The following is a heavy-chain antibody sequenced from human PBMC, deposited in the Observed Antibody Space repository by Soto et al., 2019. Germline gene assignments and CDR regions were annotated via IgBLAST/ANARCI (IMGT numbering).Heavy chain of an antibody. CDR2: MNPNSGNT. D-gene: IGHD2-21*01. CDR1: GYTFTSYD. J-gene: IGHJ6*02. Sequence: QVQLVQSGAEVKKPGASVKVSCKASGYTFTSYDINWVRQATGQGLEWMGWMNPNSGNTAYAQKCXGXVXMXXNTSISTAYMELSSLRSEDTAVYYCAREVARGMDVWGQGTTVTVSS. V-gene: IGHV1-8*01. CDR3: AREVARGMDV.